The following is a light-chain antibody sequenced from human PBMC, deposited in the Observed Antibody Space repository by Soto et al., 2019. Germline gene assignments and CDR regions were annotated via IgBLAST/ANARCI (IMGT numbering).Light chain of an antibody. Sequence: DIQMTQSPSILSASVGDRVTITCRASHSISTWLAWYQQKAGKAPKLLIYKASSLESGVPSRFSGSGSGTEFTLTISSLQPDDFATYYCQHYNSYPWPFGQGTKVDIK. CDR1: HSISTW. V-gene: IGKV1-5*03. J-gene: IGKJ1*01. CDR2: KAS. CDR3: QHYNSYPWP.